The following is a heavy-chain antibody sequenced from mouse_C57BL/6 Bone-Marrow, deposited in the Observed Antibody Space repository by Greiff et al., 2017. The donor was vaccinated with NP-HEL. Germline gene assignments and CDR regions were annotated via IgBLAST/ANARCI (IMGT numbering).Heavy chain of an antibody. CDR2: ISSGSSTI. CDR1: GFTFSDYG. CDR3: GCYYSNSFDY. Sequence: DVMLVESGGGLVKPGGSLKLSCAASGFTFSDYGMHWVRQAPEKGLEWVAYISSGSSTIYYADTLKGRSTLTRDNAKNTLFLQMSSLRSEDAAMYYCGCYYSNSFDYWGQGTTLTVSS. V-gene: IGHV5-17*01. J-gene: IGHJ2*01. D-gene: IGHD2-5*01.